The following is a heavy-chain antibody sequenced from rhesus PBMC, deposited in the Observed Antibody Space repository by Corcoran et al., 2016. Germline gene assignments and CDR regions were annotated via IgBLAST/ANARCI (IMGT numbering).Heavy chain of an antibody. CDR2: IYGSRGST. CDR1: GYSISSNY. D-gene: IGHD1-44*01. V-gene: IGHV4-147*01. Sequence: QVQLQESGPGLVKPSETLSLTCAVSGYSISSNYWSWIRQPPGKGLEGIGYIYGSRGSTYYTPSLKSRVTISTDTSKNQFSLKLSSVTATDTAVYYCARALGNRSGLDSWGQGVVVTVSS. J-gene: IGHJ6*01. CDR3: ARALGNRSGLDS.